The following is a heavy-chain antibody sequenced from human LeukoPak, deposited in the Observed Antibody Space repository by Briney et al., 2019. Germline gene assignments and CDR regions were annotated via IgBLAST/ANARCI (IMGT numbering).Heavy chain of an antibody. CDR2: IYTGDST. CDR3: AKRGPVVYDL. CDR1: GFTVSGTY. J-gene: IGHJ4*02. V-gene: IGHV3-66*02. Sequence: GSPLLSCAASGFTVSGTYMSWVRQAPGKGLEWVSIIYTGDSTYYADSVKGRFTISRDNSKNTLYLQMNSLRPEDTAVYYCAKRGPVVYDLWGQGTLVTVSS.